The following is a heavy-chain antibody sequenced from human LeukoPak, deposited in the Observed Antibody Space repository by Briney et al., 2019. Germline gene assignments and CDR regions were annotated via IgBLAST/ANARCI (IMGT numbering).Heavy chain of an antibody. J-gene: IGHJ4*02. CDR3: ARDLLMGATTASFDY. CDR1: GFTFSSYA. CDR2: IYSGGST. V-gene: IGHV3-53*01. D-gene: IGHD1-26*01. Sequence: GGSLRLSCAASGFTFSSYAMSWVRQAPGKGLEWVSVIYSGGSTYYADSVKGRFTISRDNSKNTLYLQMNSLRAEDTAVYYCARDLLMGATTASFDYWGQGTLVTVSS.